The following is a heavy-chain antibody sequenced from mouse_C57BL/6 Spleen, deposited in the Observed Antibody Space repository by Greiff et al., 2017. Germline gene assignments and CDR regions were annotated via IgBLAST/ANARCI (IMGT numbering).Heavy chain of an antibody. CDR1: GYAFSSYW. CDR2: IYPGDGDT. Sequence: VQLQQSGAELVKPGASVKISCKASGYAFSSYWMNWVKQRPGKGLEWIGQIYPGDGDTNNNGKFKGKATLTADKSSSTAYMQRSSLTSEDSAVDFCARAAYSNYEGDYWGQGTSVTVSS. V-gene: IGHV1-80*01. D-gene: IGHD2-5*01. J-gene: IGHJ4*01. CDR3: ARAAYSNYEGDY.